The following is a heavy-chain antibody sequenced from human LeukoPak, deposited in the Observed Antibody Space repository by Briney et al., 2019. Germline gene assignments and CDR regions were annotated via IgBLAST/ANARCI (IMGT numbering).Heavy chain of an antibody. J-gene: IGHJ4*02. V-gene: IGHV3-30*04. CDR3: ASGRQLGY. CDR2: ISYDGSNK. D-gene: IGHD3-16*01. Sequence: GRSLRLSCAASGFTFSSYAMHWVRQAPGKGLEWVAVISYDGSNKYYADSVKGRFTISRENSKNTLYLQMNSLRAEDTGVYYCASGRQLGYWGQGTLVTVP. CDR1: GFTFSSYA.